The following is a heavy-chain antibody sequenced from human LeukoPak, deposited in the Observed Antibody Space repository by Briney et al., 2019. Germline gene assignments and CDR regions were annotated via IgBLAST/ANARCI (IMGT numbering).Heavy chain of an antibody. CDR1: GYTFTGYY. Sequence: ASVKVSCKASGYTFTGYYMHWVRQAPGQGLEWMGWINPNSGGTNYEQKFQGRVTMTRDTSISTAYMELSRLRSDDTAVYYCASTGVVPAAPYYFDYWGQGTLVTVSS. D-gene: IGHD2-2*01. CDR3: ASTGVVPAAPYYFDY. CDR2: INPNSGGT. J-gene: IGHJ4*02. V-gene: IGHV1-2*02.